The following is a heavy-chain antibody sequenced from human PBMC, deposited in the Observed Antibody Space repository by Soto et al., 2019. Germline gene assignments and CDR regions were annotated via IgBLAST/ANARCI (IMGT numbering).Heavy chain of an antibody. V-gene: IGHV4-38-2*01. CDR3: ARTHSGSYYSVFNY. J-gene: IGHJ4*02. CDR1: NFSISSGYY. CDR2: IYRSGTT. Sequence: TLSLTCVVSNFSISSGYYWGWIRQSPGKGLEWIASIYRSGTTSYNPSLKSRVTISVDPSKNQFSLMLTAVTAADTAVYYCARTHSGSYYSVFNYWGRGSLVTVSS. D-gene: IGHD1-26*01.